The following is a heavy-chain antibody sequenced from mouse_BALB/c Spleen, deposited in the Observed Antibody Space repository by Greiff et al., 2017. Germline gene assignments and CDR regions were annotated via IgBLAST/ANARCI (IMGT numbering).Heavy chain of an antibody. Sequence: EVKLVESGGGLVQPGGSRKLSCAASGFTFSSFGMHWVRQAPEKGLEWVAYISSGSSTIYYAYTVKGRFTISRDNPKNTLFLQMTSLMSEDTAMYYCARRALTTAPYWYFGVWGAGTTVTVSS. V-gene: IGHV5-17*02. CDR3: ARRALTTAPYWYFGV. D-gene: IGHD1-2*01. CDR2: ISSGSSTI. CDR1: GFTFSSFG. J-gene: IGHJ1*01.